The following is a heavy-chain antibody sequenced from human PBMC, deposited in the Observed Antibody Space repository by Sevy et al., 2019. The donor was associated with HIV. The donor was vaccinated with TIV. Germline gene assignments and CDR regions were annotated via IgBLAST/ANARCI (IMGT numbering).Heavy chain of an antibody. Sequence: GGSLRLSCVGSGFTGFTFKSYEMTWVRQAPGKGLESIAYISSNAVNIYYADSVKGRFSISRDNAKNSLYLQMDSLRVEDTAVYYCARVDTIMVQGLDAWGEGTLVTVSS. CDR1: GFTGFTFKSYE. CDR2: ISSNAVNI. J-gene: IGHJ5*02. V-gene: IGHV3-48*03. D-gene: IGHD5-18*01. CDR3: ARVDTIMVQGLDA.